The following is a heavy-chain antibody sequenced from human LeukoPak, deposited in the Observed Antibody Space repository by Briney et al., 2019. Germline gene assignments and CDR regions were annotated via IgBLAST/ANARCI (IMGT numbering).Heavy chain of an antibody. J-gene: IGHJ6*02. Sequence: GRSLRLSCAASGFTFSSYGMHWVRQAPGKGLEWVAVISYDGSNKYYADSVKGRFTISRDNSKNTLYLQMNSLRAEDTAVYYCAKDDPSGIRYFDWLSPLYYYGMDVWGQGTTVTVSS. V-gene: IGHV3-30*18. CDR3: AKDDPSGIRYFDWLSPLYYYGMDV. D-gene: IGHD3-9*01. CDR1: GFTFSSYG. CDR2: ISYDGSNK.